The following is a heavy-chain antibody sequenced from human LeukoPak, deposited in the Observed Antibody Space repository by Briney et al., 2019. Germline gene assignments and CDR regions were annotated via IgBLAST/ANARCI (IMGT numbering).Heavy chain of an antibody. V-gene: IGHV3-48*04. D-gene: IGHD3-22*01. Sequence: GGSLRLSCAASGFTFSSYSMNWVRQAPGKGLEWVSYISSSSSTKYYADSVKGRFTISRDSAKNSLYLQMNSLRAEDTAVYYCAKTYYYDSSGYYLGLAYFDYWGQGTLVTVSS. CDR2: ISSSSSTK. CDR3: AKTYYYDSSGYYLGLAYFDY. CDR1: GFTFSSYS. J-gene: IGHJ4*02.